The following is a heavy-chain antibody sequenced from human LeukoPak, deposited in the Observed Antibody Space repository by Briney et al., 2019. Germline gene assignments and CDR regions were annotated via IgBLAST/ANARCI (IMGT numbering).Heavy chain of an antibody. Sequence: SETLSLTCAVYGGSFSGYYWSWIRQPPGKGLEWIGEINHSGSTNYNPSLKSRVTISVDTSKNQFSLKLSSVTAADTAVYYCAYSGSFLFDYWGQGTLVTVSS. CDR2: INHSGST. CDR3: AYSGSFLFDY. D-gene: IGHD3-10*01. CDR1: GGSFSGYY. J-gene: IGHJ4*02. V-gene: IGHV4-34*01.